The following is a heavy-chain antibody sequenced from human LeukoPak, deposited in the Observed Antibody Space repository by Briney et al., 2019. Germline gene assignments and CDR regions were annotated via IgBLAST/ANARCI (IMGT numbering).Heavy chain of an antibody. V-gene: IGHV4-34*01. CDR3: ARGSDSSPGYYYGLDV. J-gene: IGHJ6*02. D-gene: IGHD6-13*01. CDR2: INHSGST. Sequence: SETLSLTCAVYSGSFSGYYWTWIRQPPGKGLEWIGEINHSGSTNYNPSLKGRVTISVDTSKNQFSLKVRSVTAADTAVYSCARGSDSSPGYYYGLDVWGQGTTVTVSS. CDR1: SGSFSGYY.